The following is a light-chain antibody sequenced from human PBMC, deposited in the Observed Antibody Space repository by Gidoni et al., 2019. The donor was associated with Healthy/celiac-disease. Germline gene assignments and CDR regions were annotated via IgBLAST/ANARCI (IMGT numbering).Light chain of an antibody. CDR1: QSISSY. Sequence: DIQMTQSPSSLAASVGDRVPITCRASQSISSYLNWYQQKPGKAPKILIYAASSLQSGVPSRFSGSESGTDVTLTISSLQPEDFATYYCQQSYSTPPVTFGGGTKVEIK. V-gene: IGKV1-39*01. J-gene: IGKJ4*01. CDR2: AAS. CDR3: QQSYSTPPVT.